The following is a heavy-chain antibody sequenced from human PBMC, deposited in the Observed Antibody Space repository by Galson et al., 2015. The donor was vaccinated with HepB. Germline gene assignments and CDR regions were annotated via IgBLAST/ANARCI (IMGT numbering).Heavy chain of an antibody. Sequence: SLRLSCAASGFTFSSYAMSWVRQAPGKGLQWVPTIIGTGARAFYVDSVKGRFTISRDNSQNTLYLQMNSLRAEDTAVYYCAKDSRPSSESYYGGEDYWGRGTLVTVSS. CDR2: IIGTGARA. V-gene: IGHV3-23*01. CDR3: AKDSRPSSESYYGGEDY. J-gene: IGHJ4*02. CDR1: GFTFSSYA. D-gene: IGHD1-26*01.